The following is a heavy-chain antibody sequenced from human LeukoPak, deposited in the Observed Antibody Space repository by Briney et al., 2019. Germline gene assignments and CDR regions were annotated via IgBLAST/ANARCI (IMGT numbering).Heavy chain of an antibody. CDR3: AREGSITMIVVPIAGYFDY. J-gene: IGHJ4*02. V-gene: IGHV4-4*07. CDR1: GGFISGYF. Sequence: PSETLSLTCTVSGGFISGYFWAWIRRPAGKGLEWIGRIYSSGSTNYNLSLKSRVTMSVDTSKNQFSLKLSSVTAADTAVYYCAREGSITMIVVPIAGYFDYWGQGTLVTVSS. CDR2: IYSSGST. D-gene: IGHD3-22*01.